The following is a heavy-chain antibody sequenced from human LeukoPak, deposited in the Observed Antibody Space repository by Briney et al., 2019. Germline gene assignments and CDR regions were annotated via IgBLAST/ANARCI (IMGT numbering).Heavy chain of an antibody. D-gene: IGHD1-26*01. CDR3: ARLSGSPHPPFDY. Sequence: SETLSLTCTVSGGPISNYYWTWIRQPPGKGLEWIGYIYYSGSTYYNPSLKSRVTISVDTSKNQLSLKLTSVTAADTAVYYCARLSGSPHPPFDYWGQGTLVTVSS. CDR2: IYYSGST. J-gene: IGHJ4*02. CDR1: GGPISNYY. V-gene: IGHV4-59*08.